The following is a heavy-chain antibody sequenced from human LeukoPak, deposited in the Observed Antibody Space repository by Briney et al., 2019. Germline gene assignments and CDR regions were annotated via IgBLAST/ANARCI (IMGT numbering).Heavy chain of an antibody. CDR2: INHSGST. J-gene: IGHJ4*02. Sequence: SETLSLTCAVYGGPFSCYYWSWIRQPPGKGLEWIGEINHSGSTNYNPSLKSRVTISVDTSKHQFSLKLSSVTAADTAVYYCAGALGGDAGGYFDYWGQGTLVTVSS. V-gene: IGHV4-34*01. D-gene: IGHD3-10*01. CDR3: AGALGGDAGGYFDY. CDR1: GGPFSCYY.